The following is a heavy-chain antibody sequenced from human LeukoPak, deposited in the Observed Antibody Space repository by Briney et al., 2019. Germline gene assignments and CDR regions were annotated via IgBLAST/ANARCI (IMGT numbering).Heavy chain of an antibody. CDR1: GFTVSSNY. CDR3: ASQRRVDLGFAFNL. CDR2: NYSGGSA. V-gene: IGHV3-66*04. Sequence: SGGSLRLSCAASGFTVSSNYMNWVRQAPGKGLEWVSVNYSGGSANYADSVKGRFTISRDNSKNTLYLQMNSLRADDTAVYYCASQRRVDLGFAFNLWGQGTMVTVSS. D-gene: IGHD3-9*01. J-gene: IGHJ3*01.